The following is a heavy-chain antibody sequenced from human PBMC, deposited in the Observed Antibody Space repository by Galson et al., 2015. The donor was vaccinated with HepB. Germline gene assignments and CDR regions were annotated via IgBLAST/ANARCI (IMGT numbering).Heavy chain of an antibody. CDR3: ASPSSGWYAPFDY. D-gene: IGHD6-19*01. J-gene: IGHJ4*02. Sequence: SLRLSCAAXGFTXXXNYMSWVRQAPGKGLEWVSVIYSGGSTYYADSVKGRFTISRDNSKNTLYLQMNSLRAEDTAVYYCASPSSGWYAPFDYWGQRTLVTXSS. CDR2: IYSGGST. V-gene: IGHV3-66*01. CDR1: GFTXXXNY.